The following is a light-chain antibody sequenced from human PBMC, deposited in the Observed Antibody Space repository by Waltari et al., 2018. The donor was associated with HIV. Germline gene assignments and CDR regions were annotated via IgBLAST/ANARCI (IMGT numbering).Light chain of an antibody. V-gene: IGLV2-8*01. J-gene: IGLJ3*02. CDR2: EVN. CDR3: SSYAGSSNVV. CDR1: SSDVGGHDY. Sequence: QSALTQPPSASGSPGQSVTISCTGTSSDVGGHDYVSWYQQHPGKAPKLMIYEVNKRPSGVPDRFSGSKSGNTASLTVSGLLAEDEADYYCSSYAGSSNVVFGGGTRLTVL.